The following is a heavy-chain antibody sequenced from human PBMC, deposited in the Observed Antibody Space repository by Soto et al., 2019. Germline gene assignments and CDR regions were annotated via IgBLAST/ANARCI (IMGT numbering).Heavy chain of an antibody. D-gene: IGHD6-19*01. CDR1: GYTFTGYY. V-gene: IGHV1-2*04. J-gene: IGHJ6*02. CDR2: INPNSGGT. Sequence: QVQLVQSGAEVKKPGASVKVSCKASGYTFTGYYMHWVRQAPGQGLEWMGWINPNSGGTNYAQKFQGWVTMTRDTSISTAYMELSRLRSDDTAVYYSARDSVAGTRVYYYGMDVWGQGTTVTVSS. CDR3: ARDSVAGTRVYYYGMDV.